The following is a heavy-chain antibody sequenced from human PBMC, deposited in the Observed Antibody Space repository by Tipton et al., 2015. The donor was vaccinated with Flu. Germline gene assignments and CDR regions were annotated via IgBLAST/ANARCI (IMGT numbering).Heavy chain of an antibody. V-gene: IGHV3-9*01. CDR3: AKGSGYDPNFPFDY. D-gene: IGHD5-12*01. J-gene: IGHJ4*02. Sequence: SLRLSCAASGFTFDDYAMHWVRQAPGKGLEWVSGISWNSGSIGYADSVKGRFTISRDNAKNSLYLQMNSLRAEDTALYYCAKGSGYDPNFPFDYWGQGSLVTVSS. CDR1: GFTFDDYA. CDR2: ISWNSGSI.